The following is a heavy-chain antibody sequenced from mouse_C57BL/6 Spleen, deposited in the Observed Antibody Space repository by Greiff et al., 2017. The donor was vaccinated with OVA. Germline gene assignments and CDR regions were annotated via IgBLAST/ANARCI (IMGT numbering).Heavy chain of an antibody. D-gene: IGHD2-5*01. Sequence: QVQLKESGAELVKPGASVKLSCKASGYTFTEYTIHWVKQRSGQGLEWIGWFYPGSGSIKYNEKFKDKATLTADKSSSTVYMELSRLTSEDSAVYFCARHGPYYSNYDYAMDYWGQGTSVTVSS. CDR3: ARHGPYYSNYDYAMDY. CDR2: FYPGSGSI. CDR1: GYTFTEYT. J-gene: IGHJ4*01. V-gene: IGHV1-62-2*01.